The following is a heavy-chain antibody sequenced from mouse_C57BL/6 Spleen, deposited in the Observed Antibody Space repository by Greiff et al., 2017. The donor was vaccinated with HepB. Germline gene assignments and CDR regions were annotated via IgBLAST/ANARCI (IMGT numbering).Heavy chain of an antibody. V-gene: IGHV1-18*01. CDR1: GYTFTDYN. CDR2: INPNNGGT. CDR3: ARGQQSYYAMDY. Sequence: EVKLQESGPELVKPGASVKIPCKASGYTFTDYNMDWVKQSHGKSLEWIGDINPNNGGTIYNQKFKGKATLTVDKSSSTAYMELRSLTSEDTAVYYCARGQQSYYAMDYWGQGTSVTVSS. J-gene: IGHJ4*01.